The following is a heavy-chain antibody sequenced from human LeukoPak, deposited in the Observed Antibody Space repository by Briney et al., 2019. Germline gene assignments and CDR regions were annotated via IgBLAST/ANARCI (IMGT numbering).Heavy chain of an antibody. J-gene: IGHJ4*02. CDR2: IIPIFGTA. V-gene: IGHV1-69*05. CDR1: GGTFSSYA. CDR3: AIDRIAARERSDY. Sequence: SVKVSCKASGGTFSSYAISWARQAPGQGLEWMGGIIPIFGTANYAQKFQGRVTITTDESTSTAYMELSSLRSEDTAVYYCAIDRIAARERSDYWGQGTLVTVPS. D-gene: IGHD6-13*01.